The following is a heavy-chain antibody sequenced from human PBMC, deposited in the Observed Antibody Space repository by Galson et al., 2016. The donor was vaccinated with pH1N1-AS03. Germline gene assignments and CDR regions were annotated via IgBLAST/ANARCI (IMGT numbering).Heavy chain of an antibody. V-gene: IGHV1-2*06. CDR2: INPVAGET. Sequence: CKASGYTFTTYYVHWVRQAPGQGLEWVGRINPVAGETDSPQKFQDRVTLTRDKSISTAYLDLSGLTFDDTAVYYFALLQVPTTPGYWGQGTLVTVSS. J-gene: IGHJ4*02. CDR3: ALLQVPTTPGY. D-gene: IGHD1-26*01. CDR1: GYTFTTYY.